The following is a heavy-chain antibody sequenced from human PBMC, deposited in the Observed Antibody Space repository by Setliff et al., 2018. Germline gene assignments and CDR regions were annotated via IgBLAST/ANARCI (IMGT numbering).Heavy chain of an antibody. CDR2: FYDSRGDT. Sequence: ETLSLTCRVYGESFSNNYWSWVRQAPGKGLEWVSIFYDSRGDTYYADSVKGRFTVSKDNSKNTMYLQMNSLRDEDTAIYFCAKCTSWDSHYPYFDYWGQGALVTVSS. D-gene: IGHD4-4*01. V-gene: IGHV3-23*03. J-gene: IGHJ4*02. CDR1: GESFSNNY. CDR3: AKCTSWDSHYPYFDY.